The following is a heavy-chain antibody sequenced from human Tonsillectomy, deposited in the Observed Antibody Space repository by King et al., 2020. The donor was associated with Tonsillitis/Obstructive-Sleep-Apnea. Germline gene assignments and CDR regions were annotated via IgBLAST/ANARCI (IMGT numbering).Heavy chain of an antibody. Sequence: VQLVESGGGLVQPGGSLRLSCAASGFTFSSYWMHWVRQAPGKGLVWVSRISSDGSSTNYADSVKGRFTISGDNAKNTLHLQMNSLRAEDTAVYYCARVRCSGASCPLDAFDIWGQGTMVTVSS. J-gene: IGHJ3*02. CDR2: ISSDGSST. CDR3: ARVRCSGASCPLDAFDI. V-gene: IGHV3-74*01. D-gene: IGHD2-15*01. CDR1: GFTFSSYW.